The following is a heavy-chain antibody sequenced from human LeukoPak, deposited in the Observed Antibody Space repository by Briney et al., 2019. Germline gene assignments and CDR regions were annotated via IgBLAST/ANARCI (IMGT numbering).Heavy chain of an antibody. CDR3: ASLLVVPAATGEHDAFDI. J-gene: IGHJ3*02. Sequence: SETLSLTCTVSGGSISSSSYYWGWIRQPPGKGLEWIGSIYYSGSTYYNPSLKSRVTISVDTSKNQFSLKLSSVTPADTAVYYCASLLVVPAATGEHDAFDIWGQGTMVPVSS. CDR1: GGSISSSSYY. D-gene: IGHD2-2*01. V-gene: IGHV4-39*01. CDR2: IYYSGST.